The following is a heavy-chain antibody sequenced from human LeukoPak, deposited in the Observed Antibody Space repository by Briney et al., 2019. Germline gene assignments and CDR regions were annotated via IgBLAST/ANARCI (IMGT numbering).Heavy chain of an antibody. J-gene: IGHJ4*02. Sequence: GRSLRLSCAASGFTFSSYGMHWVRQAPGKGLEWVAVIWYDGSNKYYADSVKGRFTISRDNSKNTLYLQMNSLRAEDTAVYYCARLWGGYSYASDYWGQGTLVTVSS. D-gene: IGHD5-18*01. CDR2: IWYDGSNK. CDR3: ARLWGGYSYASDY. CDR1: GFTFSSYG. V-gene: IGHV3-33*01.